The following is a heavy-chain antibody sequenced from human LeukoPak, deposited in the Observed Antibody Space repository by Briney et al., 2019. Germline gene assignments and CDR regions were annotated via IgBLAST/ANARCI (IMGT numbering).Heavy chain of an antibody. CDR2: IIPIFGTA. CDR1: GGTFSSYA. CDR3: ASRSYGSGSYYTFDY. Sequence: ASVTVSCKASGGTFSSYAISWVRQAPGQGLEWMGGIIPIFGTANCAQKFQGRVTITADESTSTAYMELSSLRSEDTAVYYCASRSYGSGSYYTFDYWGQGTLVTVSS. J-gene: IGHJ4*02. D-gene: IGHD3-10*01. V-gene: IGHV1-69*13.